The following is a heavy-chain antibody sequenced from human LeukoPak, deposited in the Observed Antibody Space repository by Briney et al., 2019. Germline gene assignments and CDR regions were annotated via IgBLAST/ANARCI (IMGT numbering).Heavy chain of an antibody. CDR3: ARERGYQYYYAMDV. J-gene: IGHJ6*02. D-gene: IGHD3-10*01. V-gene: IGHV4-4*07. CDR2: IYTSGST. CDR1: GGSISSYY. Sequence: SETLSLTCTVSGGSISSYYWSWIRQPAGKGLEWIGRIYTSGSTNYNPSLKSRVAMSVDTSKNQFSLKLSSVTAADTAVYYCARERGYQYYYAMDVWGQGTTVTVSS.